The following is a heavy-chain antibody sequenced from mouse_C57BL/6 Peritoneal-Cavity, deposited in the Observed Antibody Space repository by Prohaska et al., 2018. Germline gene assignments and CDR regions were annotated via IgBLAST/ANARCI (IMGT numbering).Heavy chain of an antibody. J-gene: IGHJ1*01. CDR2: IYPGSGNT. Sequence: QIQMQQSGPELVTPGPSVKISCKASGYTFTDYSINWVKQRPGQGLEWIGWIYPGSGNTKYNEKFKGKATLTVDTSSSTAYIQIIRLTFEDTAVYLRGSNSGADYCRSDWYFD. D-gene: IGHD1-1*01. CDR3: GSNSGADYCRSDWYFD. CDR1: GYTFTDYS. V-gene: IGHV1-84*01.